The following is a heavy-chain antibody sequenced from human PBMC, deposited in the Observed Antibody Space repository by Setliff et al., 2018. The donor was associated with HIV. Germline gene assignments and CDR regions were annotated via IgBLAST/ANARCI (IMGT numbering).Heavy chain of an antibody. CDR1: GGSFSDYY. CDR3: ARGLSFYDPGGFDY. V-gene: IGHV4-4*09. Sequence: SETLSLTCALYGGSFSDYYWSWIRQPPGKGLEWIGYIYTSGSTNYNPSLKSRVTISVDTSKNQFSLKLSSVTAADTAVYYCARGLSFYDPGGFDYWGQGTLVTVSS. J-gene: IGHJ4*02. D-gene: IGHD3-22*01. CDR2: IYTSGST.